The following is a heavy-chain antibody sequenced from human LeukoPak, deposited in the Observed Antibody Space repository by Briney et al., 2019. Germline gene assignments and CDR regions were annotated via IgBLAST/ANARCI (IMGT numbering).Heavy chain of an antibody. D-gene: IGHD2-2*02. CDR2: INPKSGDT. CDR1: GYTFTGQYY. CDR3: AREDIYTSLSLDY. V-gene: IGHV1-2*02. J-gene: IGHJ4*02. Sequence: ASVEVSCKASGYTFTGQYYIHWVRQAPGQGLEWMGWINPKSGDTNYAQKFQGRVTMAGDTSISTAYMELTRLRYDDTAVYYCAREDIYTSLSLDYWGQGTLVTVSS.